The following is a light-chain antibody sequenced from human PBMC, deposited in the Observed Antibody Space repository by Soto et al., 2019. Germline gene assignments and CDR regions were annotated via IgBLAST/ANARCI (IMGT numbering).Light chain of an antibody. V-gene: IGLV2-8*01. CDR1: SSDVGGYNF. CDR3: SSYGGSTNFV. J-gene: IGLJ1*01. CDR2: EVT. Sequence: QTVLTQPPSASGSPGQSVTISCTWTSSDVGGYNFVSWYQHFPGKAPKLIIYEVTKRPSGVPDRFSGSKSGNTASLTVSGLQTDDEADYYCSSYGGSTNFVFGTGTKVTV.